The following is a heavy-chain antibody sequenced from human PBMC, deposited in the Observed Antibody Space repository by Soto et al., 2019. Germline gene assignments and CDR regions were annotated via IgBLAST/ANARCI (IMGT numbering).Heavy chain of an antibody. D-gene: IGHD3-16*01. CDR1: GFTFSSYA. J-gene: IGHJ4*02. Sequence: GGSLRLSCAASGFTFSSYAMSWVRQAPGKGLEWVSAISGSGGSTYYADSVKGRFTISRDNSKNTLYLQMNSLRAEETAVNYWAKEGVGFGGGGTDYWGQGTLVTVSS. V-gene: IGHV3-23*01. CDR2: ISGSGGST. CDR3: AKEGVGFGGGGTDY.